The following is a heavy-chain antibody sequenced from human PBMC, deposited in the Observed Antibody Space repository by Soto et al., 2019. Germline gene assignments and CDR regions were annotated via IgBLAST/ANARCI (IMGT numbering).Heavy chain of an antibody. CDR2: ISYDGSNK. D-gene: IGHD1-1*01. V-gene: IGHV3-30*18. CDR3: AKQEGDNYYFDY. J-gene: IGHJ4*02. Sequence: MNWVRQAPGKGLEWVAVISYDGSNKYYVDSVKGRFTISRDNSKNTLYLQMNSLRVEDTAVYYCAKQEGDNYYFDYWGQGTLVTVSS.